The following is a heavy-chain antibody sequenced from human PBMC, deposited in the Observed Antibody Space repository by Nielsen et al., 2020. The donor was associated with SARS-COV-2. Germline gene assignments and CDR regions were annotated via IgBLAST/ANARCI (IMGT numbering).Heavy chain of an antibody. J-gene: IGHJ4*02. CDR1: GFTFDDYA. V-gene: IGHV3-9*01. Sequence: GGSLRLSCAASGFTFDDYAMHWVRQAPGKGLEWVSGISWNSGSIGYADSVKGRFTISRDNAKNSLYLQMNSLRAEDTALYYCAKDILEAAGTEGFDYWGQGTLVTVSS. D-gene: IGHD6-13*01. CDR2: ISWNSGSI. CDR3: AKDILEAAGTEGFDY.